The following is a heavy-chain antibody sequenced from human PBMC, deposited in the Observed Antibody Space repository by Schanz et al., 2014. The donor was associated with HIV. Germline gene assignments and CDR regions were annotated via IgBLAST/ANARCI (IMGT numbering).Heavy chain of an antibody. V-gene: IGHV3-30-3*02. CDR2: ISYDGIKK. CDR3: AKPEYDSSGNSQTHFDY. Sequence: QVHLEESGGGVVQPGRSLRLSCAASGFTFRRNAMHWVRQAPGKGLEWVAVISYDGIKKYYADSVKGRFTISRDNSKNTLSLQMTALRTEDTAIYYCAKPEYDSSGNSQTHFDYWGQGTLVSVSS. D-gene: IGHD3-22*01. CDR1: GFTFRRNA. J-gene: IGHJ4*02.